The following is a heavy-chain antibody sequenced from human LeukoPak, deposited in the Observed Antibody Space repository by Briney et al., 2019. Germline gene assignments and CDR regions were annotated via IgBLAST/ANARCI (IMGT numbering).Heavy chain of an antibody. V-gene: IGHV1-18*01. CDR1: GYTFTSYG. CDR3: ARSGYSYGRTLDAFDI. D-gene: IGHD5-18*01. J-gene: IGHJ3*02. CDR2: ISAYNGNT. Sequence: ASVKVSCKASGYTFTSYGISWVRQAPGQGLEWMGWISAYNGNTNYAQKLQGRVTMTTDTSTSTAYMELRSLRSDDTAVYYCARSGYSYGRTLDAFDIWGQGTMVTVSS.